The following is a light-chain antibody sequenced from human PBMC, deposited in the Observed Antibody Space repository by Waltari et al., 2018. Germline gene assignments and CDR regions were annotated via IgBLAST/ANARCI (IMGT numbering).Light chain of an antibody. CDR1: QGVGSY. CDR2: ASS. CDR3: QQYYSYPVT. V-gene: IGKV1-8*01. J-gene: IGKJ1*01. Sequence: AIRLTQSPSSIAASTGARATITCRASQGVGSYLAWYQQKSGRAPKLLLYASSSLEAEVPSRFGGSGSGTDFTLTISCLQSEDFASYFCQQYYSYPVTFGQGTRV.